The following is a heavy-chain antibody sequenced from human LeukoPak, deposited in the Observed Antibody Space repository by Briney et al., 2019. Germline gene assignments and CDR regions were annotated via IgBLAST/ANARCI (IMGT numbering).Heavy chain of an antibody. J-gene: IGHJ4*02. V-gene: IGHV3-53*01. CDR1: GFTFTNAW. D-gene: IGHD3-10*01. Sequence: GGSLRLSCAASGFTFTNAWMTWVRKAPGKGLEWVSVLYSGGATYYADSVKGRFNISRDNSKNTLYLQMNSLRADNTAVYYCARAEAPWSRGFDYWGQGTLVTVSS. CDR3: ARAEAPWSRGFDY. CDR2: LYSGGAT.